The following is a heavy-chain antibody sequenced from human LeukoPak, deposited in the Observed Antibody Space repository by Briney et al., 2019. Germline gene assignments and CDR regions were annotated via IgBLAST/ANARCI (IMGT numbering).Heavy chain of an antibody. J-gene: IGHJ5*02. CDR2: IYTSGST. D-gene: IGHD2-15*01. Sequence: PSETLSLTCTVSGGSISSYYWSWIRQPAGKGLEWIGRIYTSGSTNYNPSLKSRVTMSVDTSKNQFSPKLSSVTAADTAVYYCAREGCSGGSCYLNWFDPWGQGTLVTVSS. CDR3: AREGCSGGSCYLNWFDP. V-gene: IGHV4-4*07. CDR1: GGSISSYY.